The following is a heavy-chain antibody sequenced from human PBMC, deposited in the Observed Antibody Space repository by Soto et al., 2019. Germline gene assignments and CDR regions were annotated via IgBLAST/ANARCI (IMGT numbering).Heavy chain of an antibody. J-gene: IGHJ4*02. Sequence: SETLSLTCTVSGGSISSYYWSWIRQPPGKGLEWIGYIYYSGSTNYNPSLKSRVTISVDTSKNQFSLKLSSVTAADTAVYYCARRRSSGWYPGEFDYWGQGTLVTVSS. CDR2: IYYSGST. CDR3: ARRRSSGWYPGEFDY. D-gene: IGHD6-19*01. CDR1: GGSISSYY. V-gene: IGHV4-59*08.